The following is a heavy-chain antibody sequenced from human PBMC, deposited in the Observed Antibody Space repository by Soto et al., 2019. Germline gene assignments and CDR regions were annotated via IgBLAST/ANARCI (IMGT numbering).Heavy chain of an antibody. CDR1: GFTFSNAW. J-gene: IGHJ4*02. D-gene: IGHD3-22*01. Sequence: EVQLVESGGGLVKPGGSLRLSCAASGFTFSNAWMTWVRQAPGKGLEWVGGIKSKTDGWTTDYAAPVKGRFTISRDDSKNTLYLQMNSLKTEDTAVYYCTTDGYYESFDYWGQGTLVTVSS. CDR2: IKSKTDGWTT. CDR3: TTDGYYESFDY. V-gene: IGHV3-15*01.